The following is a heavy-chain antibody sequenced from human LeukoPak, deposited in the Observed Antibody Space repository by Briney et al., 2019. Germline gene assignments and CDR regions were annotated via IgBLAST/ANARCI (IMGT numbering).Heavy chain of an antibody. CDR1: GFTFSNAW. CDR2: INHSGST. CDR3: ARPNPDYDYVWGSYRAYYFDY. D-gene: IGHD3-16*02. Sequence: PGGSLRLSCAASGFTFSNAWMNWIRQPPGKGLEWIGEINHSGSTNYNPSLKSRVTISVDTSKNQFSLKLSSVTAADTAVYYCARPNPDYDYVWGSYRAYYFDYWGQGTLVTVSS. V-gene: IGHV4-34*01. J-gene: IGHJ4*02.